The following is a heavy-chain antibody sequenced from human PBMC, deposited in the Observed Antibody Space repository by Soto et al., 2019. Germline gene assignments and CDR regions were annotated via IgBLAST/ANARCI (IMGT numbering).Heavy chain of an antibody. Sequence: GASLKISCKGSGYSFSGYWITWVRQKPGKGLEWMGRIDPSDSQTYYSPSFRGHVTISVTKSITTVFLQWSSLRASDTAMYYCARQIYDSDTGPNFQYYFDSWGQGTPVTVSS. CDR1: GYSFSGYW. J-gene: IGHJ4*02. CDR3: ARQIYDSDTGPNFQYYFDS. D-gene: IGHD3-22*01. V-gene: IGHV5-10-1*01. CDR2: IDPSDSQT.